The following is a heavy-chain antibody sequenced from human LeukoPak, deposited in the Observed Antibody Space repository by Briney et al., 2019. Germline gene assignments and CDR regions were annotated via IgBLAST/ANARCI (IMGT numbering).Heavy chain of an antibody. J-gene: IGHJ4*02. CDR3: ARDQEAFDY. CDR1: GYSFTSNY. V-gene: IGHV1-46*01. Sequence: ASVKVSCKASGYSFTSNYIHWVRQVPGQGLEWMGMIYPRDGSTSYAQKFQGRVTVTRDTPTSTVHMELSGLRSEDTAVYYCARDQEAFDYWGQGTLVTVSS. CDR2: IYPRDGST.